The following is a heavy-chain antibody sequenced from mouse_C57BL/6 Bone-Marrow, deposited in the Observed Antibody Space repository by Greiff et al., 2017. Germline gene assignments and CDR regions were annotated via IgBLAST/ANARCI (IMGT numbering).Heavy chain of an antibody. CDR1: GYTFSSYW. CDR2: ILPGSGST. V-gene: IGHV1-9*01. J-gene: IGHJ4*01. CDR3: ARGGRERAMDY. Sequence: VKLVESGAELMKPGASVKISCKATGYTFSSYWIEWVKQRPGHGLEWTGEILPGSGSTKYNEKFKGKATFTAETSSNTAYMQLSSLTSEDSAVDYCARGGRERAMDYWGQGTSVTVSS.